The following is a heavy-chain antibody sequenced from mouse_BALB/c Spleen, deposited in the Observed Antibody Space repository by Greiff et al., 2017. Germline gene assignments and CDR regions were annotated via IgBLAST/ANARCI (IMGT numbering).Heavy chain of an antibody. J-gene: IGHJ4*01. D-gene: IGHD2-1*01. CDR3: AFYYGNYDYYAMDY. CDR1: GFNIKDTY. CDR2: IDPANGNT. V-gene: IGHV14-3*02. Sequence: EVQLQQSGAELVKPGASVKLSCTASGFNIKDTYMHWVKQRPEQGLEWIGRIDPANGNTKYDPKFQGKATITADTSSNTAYLQLSSLTSEDTAVYYCAFYYGNYDYYAMDYWGQGTSVTVSS.